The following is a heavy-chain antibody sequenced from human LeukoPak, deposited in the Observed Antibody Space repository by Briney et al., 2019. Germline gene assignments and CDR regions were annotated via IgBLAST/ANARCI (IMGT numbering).Heavy chain of an antibody. Sequence: SETLSLTCTVSGGSISSYYWSWIRQPPGKGLEWIGYIYYSGSTNYNPSLKSRVTISVDTSKNQFSLKLSSVTAADTAVYYCARVSGSGYYRYYYYYGMDVWGQGTTVTVSS. CDR1: GGSISSYY. J-gene: IGHJ6*02. V-gene: IGHV4-59*12. D-gene: IGHD3-22*01. CDR3: ARVSGSGYYRYYYYYGMDV. CDR2: IYYSGST.